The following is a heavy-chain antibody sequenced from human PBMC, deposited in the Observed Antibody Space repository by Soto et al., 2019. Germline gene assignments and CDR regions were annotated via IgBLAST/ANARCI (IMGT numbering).Heavy chain of an antibody. CDR2: IYPGDSDT. CDR3: VRFLRGGVLRFLEWSKQGGFDY. Sequence: GESLKISCKGSGYSFTSYWIGWVRKMPGKGLERMGIIYPGDSDTRYSPSFQGKVTITADKSISTAYLQWSSLKASDNTKYNSVRFLRGGVLRFLEWSKQGGFDYWGQGTLVTVSS. J-gene: IGHJ4*02. D-gene: IGHD3-3*01. CDR1: GYSFTSYW. V-gene: IGHV5-51*01.